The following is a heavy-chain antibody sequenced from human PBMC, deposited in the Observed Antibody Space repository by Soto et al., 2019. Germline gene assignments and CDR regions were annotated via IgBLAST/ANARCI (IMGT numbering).Heavy chain of an antibody. CDR1: GFTFSSYG. CDR2: MRYDGSNK. D-gene: IGHD4-17*01. J-gene: IGHJ6*03. CDR3: ATVNTVSRAYYYHSMDV. V-gene: IGHV3-33*01. Sequence: PGRSRRLSCAAPGFTFSSYGMPWVRHAPGKGREWVAVMRYDGSNKYYADSVKGRFTISRDNSKNTLYLQMNSLRAEDTAVYYCATVNTVSRAYYYHSMDVWGKGTTVTVSS.